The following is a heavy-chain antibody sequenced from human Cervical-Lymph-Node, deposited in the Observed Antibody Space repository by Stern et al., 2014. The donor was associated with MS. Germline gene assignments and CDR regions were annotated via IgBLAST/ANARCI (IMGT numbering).Heavy chain of an antibody. CDR1: GFTVDTYA. V-gene: IGHV3-30*04. Sequence: VQLVQSGGGVVPPGRSLRLSCTSTGFTVDTYAIHWVRQAPGKGLEWVAVISYDGSNKYYADTVRGRFIISRDNSKNTIHLQMNSLRPEDTAVYYCARPGREKYDNVWGSYAVVDTWGQGTLVTVSS. CDR2: ISYDGSNK. J-gene: IGHJ4*02. D-gene: IGHD3-16*01. CDR3: ARPGREKYDNVWGSYAVVDT.